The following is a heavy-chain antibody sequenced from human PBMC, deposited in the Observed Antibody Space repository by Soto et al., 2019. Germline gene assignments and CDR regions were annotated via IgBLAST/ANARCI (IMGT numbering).Heavy chain of an antibody. Sequence: ASVKVSCKASGYTFTMYGISWVRQAPGQGLEWMGWISGYTGNTEYAQKFQGRVTMTRDTSTSTPSLALRTLRSADTAFFSCASPSYYDTTTAFDYGGQGPRATVSS. J-gene: IGHJ4*02. V-gene: IGHV1-18*01. CDR1: GYTFTMYG. D-gene: IGHD3-16*01. CDR2: ISGYTGNT. CDR3: ASPSYYDTTTAFDY.